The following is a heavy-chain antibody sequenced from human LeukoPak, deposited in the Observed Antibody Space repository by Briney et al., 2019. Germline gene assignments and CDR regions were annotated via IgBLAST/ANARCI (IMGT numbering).Heavy chain of an antibody. V-gene: IGHV4-4*07. J-gene: IGHJ4*02. CDR1: GGSISSYY. CDR2: IYTSGST. D-gene: IGHD6-13*01. CDR3: ARDFSSRDRTERWYFDY. Sequence: SETLSLTCTVSGGSISSYYWSWIRQPAGKGLEWIGRIYTSGSTNYNPSLKSRVTMSVDTSKNQFSLKLSSVTAADTAVYYCARDFSSRDRTERWYFDYWGQGTLVTVSS.